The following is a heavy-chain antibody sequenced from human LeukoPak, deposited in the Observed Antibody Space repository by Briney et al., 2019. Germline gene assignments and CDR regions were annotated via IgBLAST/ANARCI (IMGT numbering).Heavy chain of an antibody. D-gene: IGHD3-22*01. CDR1: GGTFSSYA. J-gene: IGHJ6*02. CDR3: ARDLGITMVVVVTPLRMDV. CDR2: IIPIFGTA. Sequence: SVKVSCKASGGTFSSYAISWVRQGPGQGLEWMGGIIPIFGTANYAQKFQGRVTITADKSTSTAYMELSSLRSGDTAVYYCARDLGITMVVVVTPLRMDVWGQGTTVTVSS. V-gene: IGHV1-69*06.